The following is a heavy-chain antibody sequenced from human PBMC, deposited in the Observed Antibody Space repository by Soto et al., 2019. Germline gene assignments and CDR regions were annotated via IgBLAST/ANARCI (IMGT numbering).Heavy chain of an antibody. CDR3: AKTRITSTAATFDP. D-gene: IGHD1-20*01. Sequence: PSETLSLTCTVSGGSLSTYYWSWIRQPPGRGLEWIVYMSYSGSSNYNPSLKSRVTMSVDTSKNQVSLKLSSVTAADTAVYYCAKTRITSTAATFDPWGQGTLVP. V-gene: IGHV4-59*01. CDR1: GGSLSTYY. CDR2: MSYSGSS. J-gene: IGHJ5*02.